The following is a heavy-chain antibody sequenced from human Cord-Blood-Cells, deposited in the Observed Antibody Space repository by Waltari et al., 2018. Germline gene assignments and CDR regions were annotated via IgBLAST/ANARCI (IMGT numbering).Heavy chain of an antibody. D-gene: IGHD2-21*02. CDR2: IIPILGIA. Sequence: QVQLVQSGAEVKKPGSSLKVSCKASGGPFSSYAISWVRQAPGQGLEWMGRIIPILGIANYAQKFQGRVTITADKSTSTAYMELSSLRSEDTAVYYCAREVTGDAFDIWGQGTMVTVSS. CDR1: GGPFSSYA. CDR3: AREVTGDAFDI. J-gene: IGHJ3*02. V-gene: IGHV1-69*09.